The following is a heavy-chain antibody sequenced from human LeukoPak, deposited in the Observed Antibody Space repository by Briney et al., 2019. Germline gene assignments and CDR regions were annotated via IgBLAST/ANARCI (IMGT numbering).Heavy chain of an antibody. D-gene: IGHD6-13*01. J-gene: IGHJ5*02. V-gene: IGHV1-69*06. CDR3: ARVNYRVIAAGGWFAP. CDR2: IIPIFGTA. Sequence: ASVKVSCKASGYTFTSYYMHWVRQAPGQGLEWMGGIIPIFGTANYAQKFQGRVTITADKSTSTAYMELSSLRSEDTAVYYCARVNYRVIAAGGWFAPWGQGTLVTVSS. CDR1: GYTFTSYY.